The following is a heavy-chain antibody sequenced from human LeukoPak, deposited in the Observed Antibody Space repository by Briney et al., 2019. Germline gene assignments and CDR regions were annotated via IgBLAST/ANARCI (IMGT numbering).Heavy chain of an antibody. CDR2: IKQDGSEK. J-gene: IGHJ6*03. Sequence: PGGSLRLSCAASEFTFSSYWMSWVRQAPGKGLEWVANIKQDGSEKYYVDSVKGRFTISRDNAKNSLYLQMNSLRAEDTAVYYCARDPSSWYYYYMDVWGKGTTVTVSS. CDR1: EFTFSSYW. V-gene: IGHV3-7*01. D-gene: IGHD6-13*01. CDR3: ARDPSSWYYYYMDV.